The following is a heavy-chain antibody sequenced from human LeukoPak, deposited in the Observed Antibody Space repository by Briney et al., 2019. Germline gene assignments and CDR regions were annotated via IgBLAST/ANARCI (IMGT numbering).Heavy chain of an antibody. CDR3: AKAYDYGDYVLFSDY. CDR1: GFTFSSYA. Sequence: GGSLRLSCAASGFTFSSYAMSWVRQAPGKGLEWVSAISGSGGSTYYADSVKGRFTISRDNSKNTLYLQMNSLRAEDAAVYYCAKAYDYGDYVLFSDYWGQGTLVTVSS. CDR2: ISGSGGST. J-gene: IGHJ4*02. D-gene: IGHD4-17*01. V-gene: IGHV3-23*01.